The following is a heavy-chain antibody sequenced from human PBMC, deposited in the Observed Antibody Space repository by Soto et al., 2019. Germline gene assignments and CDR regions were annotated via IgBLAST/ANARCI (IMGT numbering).Heavy chain of an antibody. V-gene: IGHV1-69*13. Sequence: SVQVSCKASGYTFTSYGISWVRQAPGQGLEWMGGIIPIFGTTNYAQKFQGRVTITADESTSTAYMELSSLRSEDTAVYYCARGYYDSSGYYPDYWGQGTLVTVSS. J-gene: IGHJ4*02. CDR3: ARGYYDSSGYYPDY. CDR1: GYTFTSYG. CDR2: IIPIFGTT. D-gene: IGHD3-22*01.